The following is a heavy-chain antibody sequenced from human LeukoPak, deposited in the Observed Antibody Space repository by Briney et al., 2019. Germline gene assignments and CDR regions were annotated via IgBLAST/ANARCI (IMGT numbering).Heavy chain of an antibody. CDR1: GFTFITYG. CDR2: IRHDGANK. V-gene: IGHV3-30*02. J-gene: IGHJ4*02. Sequence: GGSLRLSCAASGFTFITYGMHWVRQAPGKGLEWVAFIRHDGANKYYTDPVKGRFTISRDNSKNTVYLQMSSLRAEDTAVYYCAKDYGYYGSGSLLDYWGQGTRVTVSS. D-gene: IGHD3-10*01. CDR3: AKDYGYYGSGSLLDY.